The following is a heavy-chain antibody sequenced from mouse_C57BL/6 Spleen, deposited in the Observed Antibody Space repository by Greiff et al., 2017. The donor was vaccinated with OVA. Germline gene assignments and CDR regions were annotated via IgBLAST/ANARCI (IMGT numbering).Heavy chain of an antibody. D-gene: IGHD2-1*01. CDR1: GYTFTDYE. CDR2: IDPETGGT. CDR3: TRFGNYWYFDV. J-gene: IGHJ1*03. Sequence: QVHVKQSGAELVRPGASVTLSCKASGYTFTDYEMHWVKQTPVHGLEWIGAIDPETGGTAYNQKFKGKAILTADKSSSTAYMELRSLTSEDSAVYYCTRFGNYWYFDVWGTGTTVTVSS. V-gene: IGHV1-15*01.